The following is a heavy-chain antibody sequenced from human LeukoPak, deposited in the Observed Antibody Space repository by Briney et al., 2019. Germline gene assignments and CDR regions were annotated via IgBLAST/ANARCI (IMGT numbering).Heavy chain of an antibody. CDR1: GFTFSGSA. CDR2: IRSKANSYAT. J-gene: IGHJ6*02. V-gene: IGHV3-73*01. CDR3: TRQGYGEYYGLDV. D-gene: IGHD4-17*01. Sequence: PGGSLRLSCAASGFTFSGSAMPWVRQASGKGLEWVGRIRSKANSYATAYAASVKDRFTISRGDSQNTAYLQMNSLKSEDTAVYYCTRQGYGEYYGLDVWGQGTTVTVSS.